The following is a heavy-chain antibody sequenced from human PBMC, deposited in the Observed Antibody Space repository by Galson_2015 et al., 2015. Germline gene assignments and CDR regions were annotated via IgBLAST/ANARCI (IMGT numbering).Heavy chain of an antibody. V-gene: IGHV3-15*01. J-gene: IGHJ4*02. Sequence: SLRLSCAASGFTFSNAWMSWVRQAPGKGLEWVGRIKSKTDGGTTDYAAPVKGRFTISRDDSKNTLYLQMNSLKTEDTAVYYCTTDAAAVAGTWSDYWGQGTLVTVSS. CDR3: TTDAAAVAGTWSDY. CDR1: GFTFSNAW. D-gene: IGHD6-19*01. CDR2: IKSKTDGGTT.